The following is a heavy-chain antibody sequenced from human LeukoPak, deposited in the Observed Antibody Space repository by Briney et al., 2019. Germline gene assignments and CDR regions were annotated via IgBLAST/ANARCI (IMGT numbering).Heavy chain of an antibody. J-gene: IGHJ4*02. CDR3: ARHNNWNDVLALY. Sequence: GESLKISCKGSGYSFTDYWIGWVRQMPGKGLEWMGIIFPHDSDTKYSPSFQGQVTISAGKSISTAYLQWSSLKASDTAMYYCARHNNWNDVLALYWGQGTLVTVSS. CDR2: IFPHDSDT. D-gene: IGHD1-20*01. CDR1: GYSFTDYW. V-gene: IGHV5-51*01.